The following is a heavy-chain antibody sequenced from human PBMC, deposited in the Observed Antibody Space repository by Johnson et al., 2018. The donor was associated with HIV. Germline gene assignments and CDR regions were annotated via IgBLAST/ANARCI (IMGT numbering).Heavy chain of an antibody. J-gene: IGHJ3*02. CDR3: AREAGAFDI. V-gene: IGHV3-53*01. CDR2: LYSDGRT. Sequence: LEWLSVLYSDGRTYYADSVKGRFTISRDGSKNTLFLQMNSLRAEDTAVYYCAREAGAFDIWGQGTTVTVSP.